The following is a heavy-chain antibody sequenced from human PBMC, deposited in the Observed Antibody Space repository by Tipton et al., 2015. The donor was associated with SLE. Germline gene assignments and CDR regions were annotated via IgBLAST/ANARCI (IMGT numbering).Heavy chain of an antibody. D-gene: IGHD5-24*01. Sequence: GLVKPSETLSLTCAVSGYSISSGYYWGWIRQPPGKGLEWIGSIYHGGNTNYNPSLKSRVTISVDTSKNQFSLKLSSVTAADTAVYYCARALEMNYFDYWGQGTLVTVSS. J-gene: IGHJ4*02. CDR2: IYHGGNT. CDR3: ARALEMNYFDY. V-gene: IGHV4-38-2*01. CDR1: GYSISSGYY.